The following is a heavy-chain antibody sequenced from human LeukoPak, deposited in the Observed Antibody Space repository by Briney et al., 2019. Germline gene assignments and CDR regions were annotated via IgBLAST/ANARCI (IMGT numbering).Heavy chain of an antibody. D-gene: IGHD3-10*01. Sequence: GGSLRLSCAASGFTVSSNYMSWVRQAPGKGLEWVSVIYSGGSTYYADSVKGRFTISRDNSKNTLYLQMNSLRAEDTAVYYCARFFYGSGSPENWFDPWGQGTLATVSS. CDR1: GFTVSSNY. J-gene: IGHJ5*02. V-gene: IGHV3-66*01. CDR3: ARFFYGSGSPENWFDP. CDR2: IYSGGST.